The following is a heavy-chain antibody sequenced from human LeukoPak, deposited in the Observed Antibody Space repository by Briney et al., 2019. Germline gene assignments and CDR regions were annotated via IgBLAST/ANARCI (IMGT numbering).Heavy chain of an antibody. CDR1: GYTFTGYY. CDR2: INPNSGGT. D-gene: IGHD2-2*01. J-gene: IGHJ4*02. V-gene: IGHV1-2*02. Sequence: ASVKVSCKASGYTFTGYYMHLVRQAPGQGLEWMGWINPNSGGTNYAQKFQGRVTMTRDTSISTAYMELSRLRSDDTAVYYCARMKASKDIVVVPAAMLPFDYWGQGTLVTVSS. CDR3: ARMKASKDIVVVPAAMLPFDY.